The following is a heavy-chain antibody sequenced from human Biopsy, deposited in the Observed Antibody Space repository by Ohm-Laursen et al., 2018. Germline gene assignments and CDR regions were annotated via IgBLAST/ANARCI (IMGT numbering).Heavy chain of an antibody. V-gene: IGHV4-34*01. CDR1: AGSFSGYY. CDR2: INPSGST. CDR3: ASVAGPRTDYYSNMDV. D-gene: IGHD2-2*01. J-gene: IGHJ6*02. Sequence: SDTLSLTCAVYAGSFSGYYWSWLRQSPGMGLEWIGEINPSGSTNYNPSLTGRVSISLDTSKIHLALKLSSVTAADTAVYYCASVAGPRTDYYSNMDVWGRGTTVTVSS.